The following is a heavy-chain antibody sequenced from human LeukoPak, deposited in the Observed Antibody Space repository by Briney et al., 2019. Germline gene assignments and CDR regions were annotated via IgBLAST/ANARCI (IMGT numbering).Heavy chain of an antibody. CDR2: TSAYNGNT. J-gene: IGHJ6*03. V-gene: IGHV1-18*01. D-gene: IGHD3-10*01. Sequence: ASVKVSCKASGYTFTSYGISWVRQAPGQGLEWMGWTSAYNGNTNYAQKLQGRVTMTTDTSTSTAYMELRSLRSDDTAVYYCARASMVRGVMSPYYYYYMDVWGKGTTVTVSS. CDR3: ARASMVRGVMSPYYYYYMDV. CDR1: GYTFTSYG.